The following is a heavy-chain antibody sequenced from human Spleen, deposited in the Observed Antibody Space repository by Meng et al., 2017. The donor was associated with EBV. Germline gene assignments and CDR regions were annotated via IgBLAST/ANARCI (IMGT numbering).Heavy chain of an antibody. D-gene: IGHD5-12*01. CDR3: ARDQSGLSGFGP. Sequence: HVQLQARDPDLVKPWDSRSTTCTFSGASISSGSYHGNWIRQPPGKGLEWIGDIYYSGSTNYNPSLKSRVTISVDTSKNQFSLKLRSVTAADTAVYYCARDQSGLSGFGPWGQGTLVTVSS. V-gene: IGHV4-61*01. CDR1: GASISSGSYH. CDR2: IYYSGST. J-gene: IGHJ5*02.